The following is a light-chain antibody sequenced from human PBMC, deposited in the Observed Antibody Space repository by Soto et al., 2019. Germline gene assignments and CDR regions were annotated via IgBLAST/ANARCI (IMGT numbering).Light chain of an antibody. J-gene: IGKJ3*01. CDR3: QQYGSSPGT. CDR2: GVF. Sequence: EVVLTQSPATLSVPPGERVTLSCRASQSVTSNLAWFQQKPGQAPRLLVHGVFTRATGVPDRFSGSGSGTDFTLTISRLEPEDFAVYYCQQYGSSPGTFGPGTKVDIK. V-gene: IGKV3-20*01. CDR1: QSVTSN.